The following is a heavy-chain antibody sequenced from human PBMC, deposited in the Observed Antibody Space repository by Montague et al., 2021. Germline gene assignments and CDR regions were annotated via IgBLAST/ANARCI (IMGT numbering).Heavy chain of an antibody. J-gene: IGHJ5*02. V-gene: IGHV6-1*01. CDR1: GDSVSSNDAT. CDR3: ARGWQKRFDP. D-gene: IGHD5-24*01. CDR2: TYYRSKWYN. Sequence: CAISGDSVSSNDATWKWIRQSPSRGLERQGRTYYRSKWYNEYAISVKSRITVNPDTSKNQFSLLLNSVTPEDTAVYYCARGWQKRFDPWGQGTLVTVSS.